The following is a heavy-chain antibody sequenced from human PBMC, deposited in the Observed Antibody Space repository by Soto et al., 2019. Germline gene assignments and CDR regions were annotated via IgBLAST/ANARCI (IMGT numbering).Heavy chain of an antibody. CDR2: ISAYNGNT. Sequence: QVKLVQSGGEVKKPGASVKVSCKASGYTFTSYGISWGRQAPGKGLEWMGRISAYNGNTNYAQKLQGRVTMTTDTSTSTAHTQLTTQRYNDTPAYYCTRVESALVHCFDPYVQRTMPTVPS. D-gene: IGHD2-2*01. V-gene: IGHV1-18*01. CDR1: GYTFTSYG. J-gene: IGHJ5*02. CDR3: TRVESALVHCFDP.